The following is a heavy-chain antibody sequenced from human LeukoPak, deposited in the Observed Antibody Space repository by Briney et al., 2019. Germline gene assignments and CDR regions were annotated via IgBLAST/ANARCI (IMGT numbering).Heavy chain of an antibody. D-gene: IGHD5-12*01. V-gene: IGHV4-30-4*02. CDR1: GGSISSGDYY. CDR3: ARQVDIVATTNFDY. Sequence: KASETLSLTCTVSGGSISSGDYYWSWIRQPPGKGLEWIGYIYYSGSTYYNPSLKSRVTISVDTSKNQFSLKLSSVTAADTAVYYCARQVDIVATTNFDYWGQGTLVTVSS. J-gene: IGHJ4*02. CDR2: IYYSGST.